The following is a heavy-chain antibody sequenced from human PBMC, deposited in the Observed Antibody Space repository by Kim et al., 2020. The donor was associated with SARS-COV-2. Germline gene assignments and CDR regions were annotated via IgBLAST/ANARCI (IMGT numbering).Heavy chain of an antibody. CDR3: AKGEWERDIVVPVYGMDV. CDR2: ISGSGGST. J-gene: IGHJ6*02. D-gene: IGHD2-21*01. Sequence: GGSLRLSCAASGFTFSSYAMSWVRQAPRKGLEWVSAISGSGGSTYYADSVKGRFTISRDNSKNTLYLQMNSLRAEDTAVYYCAKGEWERDIVVPVYGMDVWGQGTTVTVSS. CDR1: GFTFSSYA. V-gene: IGHV3-23*01.